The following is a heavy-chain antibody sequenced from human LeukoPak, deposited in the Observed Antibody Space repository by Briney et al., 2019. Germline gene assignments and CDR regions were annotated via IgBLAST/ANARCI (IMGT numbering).Heavy chain of an antibody. Sequence: GRSLRLSCEASGFTFSHYGMHWVRQAPGKGLEWVSAVTGPGDTTYYADSVKGRFFMSREDSKTTVYLQMNSLRAEDTAIYYCAKGAEIDLWGQGTLVTVSS. V-gene: IGHV3-23*01. D-gene: IGHD3-16*01. J-gene: IGHJ5*02. CDR3: AKGAEIDL. CDR1: GFTFSHYG. CDR2: VTGPGDTT.